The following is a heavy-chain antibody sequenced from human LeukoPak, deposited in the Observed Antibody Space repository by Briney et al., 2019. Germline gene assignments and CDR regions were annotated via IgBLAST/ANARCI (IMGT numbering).Heavy chain of an antibody. CDR2: INWNSDSI. Sequence: GGSLRLACAVSGFTFDDYAMHWVRQVPGKGLEWVSGINWNSDSIGYADSVKGRFTVSRDNSENMQFLQMNALRPEDTAVYYCARDGAARLLRYYYYMDVWGKGTTVTVS. J-gene: IGHJ6*03. V-gene: IGHV3-9*01. CDR3: ARDGAARLLRYYYYMDV. D-gene: IGHD6-6*01. CDR1: GFTFDDYA.